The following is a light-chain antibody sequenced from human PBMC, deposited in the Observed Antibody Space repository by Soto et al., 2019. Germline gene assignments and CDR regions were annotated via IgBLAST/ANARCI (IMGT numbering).Light chain of an antibody. CDR2: KAY. J-gene: IGKJ1*01. CDR1: QSISSW. CDR3: QQYNSYSGT. V-gene: IGKV1-5*03. Sequence: IQMTQSPSTLSASVGDRVTITCRASQSISSWLAWYQQKPGKAPKLLIYKAYSLESGVPSRFSGSGSGTEFTLTISSLQPDDFATYYCQQYNSYSGTFGQGTKVEIK.